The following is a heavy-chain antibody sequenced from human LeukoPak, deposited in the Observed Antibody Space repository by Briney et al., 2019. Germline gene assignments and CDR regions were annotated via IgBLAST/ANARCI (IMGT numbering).Heavy chain of an antibody. Sequence: PSQTLSLTCTVSGGSISSGSYYWSWIRQPAGKGLEWIGRIYTSGSTNYNPSLKSRVTISVDTSKNQFSLKLSSVTAADTAVYYCARDIQLIRLRGEFWFDPWGQGTLVTVSS. D-gene: IGHD3-16*01. CDR3: ARDIQLIRLRGEFWFDP. CDR1: GGSISSGSYY. CDR2: IYTSGST. J-gene: IGHJ5*02. V-gene: IGHV4-61*02.